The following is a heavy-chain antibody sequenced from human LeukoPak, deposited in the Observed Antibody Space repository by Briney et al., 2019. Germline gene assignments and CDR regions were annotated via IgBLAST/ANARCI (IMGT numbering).Heavy chain of an antibody. D-gene: IGHD3-3*01. CDR3: ATYDFWSGYLVGNYYFDY. J-gene: IGHJ4*02. V-gene: IGHV1-8*01. CDR1: GYTFTSYD. Sequence: ASVKVSCKASGYTFTSYDINWVRQATGQGLEWMGWMNPNSGNTGYAQKFQGRVTMTRDTSISTAYMELSRLRSDDTAVYYCATYDFWSGYLVGNYYFDYWGQGTLVTVSS. CDR2: MNPNSGNT.